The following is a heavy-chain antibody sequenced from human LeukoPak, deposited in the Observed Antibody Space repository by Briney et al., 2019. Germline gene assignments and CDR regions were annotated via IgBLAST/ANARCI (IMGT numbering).Heavy chain of an antibody. CDR1: GFSFSDYT. Sequence: GGSLRLSCAASGFSFSDYTMHWVRQAPGKGLEWVAFISNDGNNKYSADAVKGRFTISRDNSKNTLYLQMNSLRAEDTAVYYCARESVVGFDYWGQGTLVTVSS. CDR3: ARESVVGFDY. CDR2: ISNDGNNK. V-gene: IGHV3-30*04. J-gene: IGHJ4*02. D-gene: IGHD2-15*01.